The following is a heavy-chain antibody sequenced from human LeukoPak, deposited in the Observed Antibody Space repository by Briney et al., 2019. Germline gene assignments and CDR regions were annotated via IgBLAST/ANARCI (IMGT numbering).Heavy chain of an antibody. CDR1: GFSFSSYW. V-gene: IGHV3-74*01. J-gene: IGHJ4*02. CDR3: AREITTDY. D-gene: IGHD3-16*01. Sequence: GGSLRLSCAASGFSFSSYWMHWVRQAPGKGLVWVSRIKSDGSSTSYAGFVKGRFTISRDNAKNTLYLQMNSLRAEDTAVYYCAREITTDYWGQGTLVTVSS. CDR2: IKSDGSST.